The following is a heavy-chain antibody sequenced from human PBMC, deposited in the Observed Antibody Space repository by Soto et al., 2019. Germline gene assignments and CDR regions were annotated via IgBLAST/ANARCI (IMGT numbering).Heavy chain of an antibody. J-gene: IGHJ4*02. Sequence: EVQLVESGGGLVQPGESLRLSCAASGFTFSSYWMHWVRQAPVKGLVWVSRINSDGSSTSYAGSVKGRFTISRDNAKNTLYLQMNSLRAEDTALYYCVRTSLVVAAATREDYWGQGTLVTVSS. CDR1: GFTFSSYW. CDR2: INSDGSST. D-gene: IGHD2-15*01. V-gene: IGHV3-74*01. CDR3: VRTSLVVAAATREDY.